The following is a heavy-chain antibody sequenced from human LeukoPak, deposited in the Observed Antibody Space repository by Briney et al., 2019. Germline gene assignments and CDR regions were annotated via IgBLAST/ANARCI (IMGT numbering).Heavy chain of an antibody. J-gene: IGHJ4*02. CDR1: GASISTSAYY. CDR3: ARLGYNGVWYQYYFEY. CDR2: VYYSGTT. Sequence: PSGTLSLTCAVSGASISTSAYYWGWIRQPPGKGLQWIGSVYYSGTTYYNPSLQSRVTISVDTSKNQFSLQLTSVTAADAAVYYCARLGYNGVWYQYYFEYWGLGTLVTVSS. D-gene: IGHD2-8*01. V-gene: IGHV4-39*01.